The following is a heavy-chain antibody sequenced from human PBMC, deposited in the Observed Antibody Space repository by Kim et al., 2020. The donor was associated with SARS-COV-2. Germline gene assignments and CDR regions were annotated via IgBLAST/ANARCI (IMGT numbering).Heavy chain of an antibody. J-gene: IGHJ4*02. D-gene: IGHD6-13*01. Sequence: NDAGSVKGRSTISRDTAKNTVYLQVNSLRADDTAVYYCARGWGSAWFFDFWGQGTLVSVSS. CDR3: ARGWGSAWFFDF. V-gene: IGHV3-74*01.